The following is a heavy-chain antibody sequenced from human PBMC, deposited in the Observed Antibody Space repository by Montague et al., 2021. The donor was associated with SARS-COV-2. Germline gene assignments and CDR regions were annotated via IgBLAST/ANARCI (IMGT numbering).Heavy chain of an antibody. CDR1: GGSISSSY. CDR3: ARHYSATLPAVY. J-gene: IGHJ4*02. CDR2: ISDSGST. V-gene: IGHV4-59*08. D-gene: IGHD2-15*01. Sequence: SETLSLTCTVSGGSISSSYWSWFRQPPGKGLEWIGYISDSGSTNYNPSLTSRVATSVDTSENQFSLKANSVTAADTAVYYCARHYSATLPAVYWGQGTLVTVSS.